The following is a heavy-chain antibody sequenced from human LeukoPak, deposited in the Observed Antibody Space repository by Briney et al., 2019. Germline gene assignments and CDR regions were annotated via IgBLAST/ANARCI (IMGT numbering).Heavy chain of an antibody. CDR1: GFTFSGYS. J-gene: IGHJ6*02. CDR3: ARAEQQLVRNYYYYGMDV. V-gene: IGHV3-21*01. CDR2: ISSSSSYI. Sequence: GGSLRLSCAASGFTFSGYSMNWVRQAPGKGLEWVSSISSSSSYIYYADSVKGRFTISRDNAKNSLYLQMNSLRAEDTAVYYCARAEQQLVRNYYYYGMDVWGQGTTVTVSS. D-gene: IGHD6-13*01.